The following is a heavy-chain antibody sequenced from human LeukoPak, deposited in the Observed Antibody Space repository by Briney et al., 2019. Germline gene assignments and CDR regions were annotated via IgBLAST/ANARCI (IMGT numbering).Heavy chain of an antibody. CDR2: IYHSGST. CDR3: ARRAFKYCSSTSCSYYYYYYMDV. Sequence: SETLSLTCTVSGGSISSYYWSWIRQPPGKGLEWIGEIYHSGSTNYNPSLKSRVTISVDTSKNQFSLKLSSVTAADTAVYYCARRAFKYCSSTSCSYYYYYYMDVWGKGTTVTVSS. CDR1: GGSISSYY. D-gene: IGHD2-2*01. V-gene: IGHV4-34*01. J-gene: IGHJ6*03.